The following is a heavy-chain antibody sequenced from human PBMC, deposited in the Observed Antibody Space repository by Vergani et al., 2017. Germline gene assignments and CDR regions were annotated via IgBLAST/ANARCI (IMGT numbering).Heavy chain of an antibody. CDR3: ARDRCECSGGSCCWHWFDP. Sequence: QVQLVQSGAEVKKPGALVKVSCKASGYTFTGYYMHWVRQAPGQGLEWMGWINPSSGGTNYAQKFQGRVTMARATSISPAYMGWSRLRSDDTAVYYCARDRCECSGGSCCWHWFDPWGQGTLVTVSS. D-gene: IGHD2-15*01. CDR2: INPSSGGT. J-gene: IGHJ5*02. V-gene: IGHV1-2*02. CDR1: GYTFTGYY.